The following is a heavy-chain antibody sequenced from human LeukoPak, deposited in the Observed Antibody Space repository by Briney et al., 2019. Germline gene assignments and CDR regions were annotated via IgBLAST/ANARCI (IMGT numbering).Heavy chain of an antibody. D-gene: IGHD3-3*01. CDR3: ARDSDFWSGYSTGHGAFDI. CDR1: GLTFSNSA. J-gene: IGHJ3*02. CDR2: ISVGSDVI. Sequence: GGSLRLSCAVSGLTFSNSAMSWVCQAPGKGLEWVSAISVGSDVIYYADSVKGRFAISRDNSKHTLYLQMNSLRAEDTAVYYCARDSDFWSGYSTGHGAFDIWGQGTMVTVSS. V-gene: IGHV3-23*01.